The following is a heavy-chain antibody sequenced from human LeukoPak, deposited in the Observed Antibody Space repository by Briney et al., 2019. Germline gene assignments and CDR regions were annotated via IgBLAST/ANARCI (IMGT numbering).Heavy chain of an antibody. CDR1: GGSISSGSYY. J-gene: IGHJ4*02. Sequence: SQTLSLTCTVSGGSISSGSYYWSWIRQPAGKGLEWIGRIYTSGSTNYNPSLKSRVTISVDTSKNQFSLKLSSVTAADTAVYYCARASKDYYDSSGYIGYWGQGTLVTSPQ. V-gene: IGHV4-61*02. CDR2: IYTSGST. CDR3: ARASKDYYDSSGYIGY. D-gene: IGHD3-22*01.